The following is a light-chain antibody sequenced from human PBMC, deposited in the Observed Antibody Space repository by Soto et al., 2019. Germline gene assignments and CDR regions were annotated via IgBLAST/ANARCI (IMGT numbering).Light chain of an antibody. Sequence: EVVLTQSPGTLSLSPGERASLSCIAGQSISRNYLAWHQQKPGQALRLLIYGASNRATGVPAKFSGSGSGTDFTLTIDSLEPDDFAVYYCQQYDNFPRRFDAGTKVEF. V-gene: IGKV3-20*01. CDR3: QQYDNFPRR. J-gene: IGKJ1*01. CDR2: GAS. CDR1: QSISRNY.